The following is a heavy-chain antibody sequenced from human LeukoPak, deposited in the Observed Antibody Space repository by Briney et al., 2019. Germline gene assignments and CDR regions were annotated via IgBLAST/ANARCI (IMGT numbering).Heavy chain of an antibody. CDR2: INHRRST. D-gene: IGHD3-16*02. CDR3: ARHGVTLDY. V-gene: IGHV4-34*01. J-gene: IGHJ4*02. CDR1: GGSFSGYY. Sequence: SETLSLTCAVYGGSFSGYYWSWIRQPPGKGLEWIGEINHRRSTNYNPSLKSRVTISVDTSKNQFSLKLRSVTAADTAVYYCARHGVTLDYWGQGTLVTVSS.